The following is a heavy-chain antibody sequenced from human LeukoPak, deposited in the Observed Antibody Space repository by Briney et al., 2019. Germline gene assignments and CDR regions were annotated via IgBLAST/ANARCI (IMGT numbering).Heavy chain of an antibody. CDR1: RYTFTGYY. J-gene: IGHJ3*02. Sequence: ASVKVSCKASRYTFTGYYMHWVRQAPGQGLEWMGWINPNSGGTNYAQKFQGWVTMTRDTSISTAYMELSRLRSDDTAVYYCARGKQWLDNAFDIWGQGTMVTVSS. CDR3: ARGKQWLDNAFDI. V-gene: IGHV1-2*04. D-gene: IGHD6-19*01. CDR2: INPNSGGT.